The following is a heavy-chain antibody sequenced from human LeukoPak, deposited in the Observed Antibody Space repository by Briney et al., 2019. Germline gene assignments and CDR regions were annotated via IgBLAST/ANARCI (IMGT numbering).Heavy chain of an antibody. CDR3: ARRYSGYEFFDY. CDR2: IYPGDSDT. J-gene: IGHJ4*02. Sequence: GESLKISCKGSEFTFTSYWIAWVRQMPGKGLEWMGIIYPGDSDTRYSPSFQGQVTISADKSISTAYLQWSSLKASDTAMYYCARRYSGYEFFDYWGQGTLVTVSS. CDR1: EFTFTSYW. V-gene: IGHV5-51*01. D-gene: IGHD5-12*01.